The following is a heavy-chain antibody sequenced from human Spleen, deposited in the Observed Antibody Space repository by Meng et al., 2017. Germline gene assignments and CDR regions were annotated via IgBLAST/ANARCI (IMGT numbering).Heavy chain of an antibody. CDR3: ARDSDRIVVVVAASFDY. CDR1: GYTFTSYG. V-gene: IGHV1-18*01. J-gene: IGHJ4*02. CDR2: ISAYNGNT. D-gene: IGHD2-15*01. Sequence: VQLVQSWAEVKKPGASVKVSCKASGYTFTSYGISWVRQAPGQGLEWMGWISAYNGNTNYAQKLQGRVTMTTDTSTSTAYMELRSLRSDDTAVYYCARDSDRIVVVVAASFDYWGQGTLVTVSS.